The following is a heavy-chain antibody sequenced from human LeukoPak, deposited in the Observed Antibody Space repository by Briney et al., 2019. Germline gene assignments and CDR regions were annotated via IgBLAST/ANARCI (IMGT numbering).Heavy chain of an antibody. D-gene: IGHD3-16*01. CDR1: GIIITSYW. J-gene: IGHJ5*02. CDR2: IKQDGSEK. CDR3: ASHSYGYNH. V-gene: IGHV3-7*01. Sequence: QPGGSLRLSCAASGIIITSYWMSWVRQTPGKGQEWVANIKQDGSEKNYVDSVKGRFTIFRDNARNSLYLQMNSLRAEDTAVYYCASHSYGYNHWGQGTLVIVSS.